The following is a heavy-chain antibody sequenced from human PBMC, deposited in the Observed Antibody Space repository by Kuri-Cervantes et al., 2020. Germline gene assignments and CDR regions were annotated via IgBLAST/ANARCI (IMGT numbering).Heavy chain of an antibody. J-gene: IGHJ4*02. CDR2: IKQDGSEK. V-gene: IGHV3-7*01. D-gene: IGHD3-3*01. Sequence: GGSLRLSCAASGFTFSSYAMSWVRQAPGKGLEWVANIKQDGSEKYHVDSAKGRFTISRDNAKNSLYLQMNSLRAEDTAVYYCAREENDFWIAGFDYWGQGTLVTVSS. CDR1: GFTFSSYA. CDR3: AREENDFWIAGFDY.